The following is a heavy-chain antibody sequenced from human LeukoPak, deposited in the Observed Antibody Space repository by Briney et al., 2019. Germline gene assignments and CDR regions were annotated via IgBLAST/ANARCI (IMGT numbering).Heavy chain of an antibody. V-gene: IGHV4-59*12. CDR2: ISYSGST. J-gene: IGHJ4*02. CDR1: GGSITVYY. CDR3: AATGVGWHLLGTDY. Sequence: SETLSLTCSVPGGSITVYYWNWIRQSPGKGLEWIGSISYSGSTNYNPSLKSRVTMSLDTSKSQFSLKVTSVTAADPAVYYCAATGVGWHLLGTDYWGQGTLVTVSS. D-gene: IGHD7-27*01.